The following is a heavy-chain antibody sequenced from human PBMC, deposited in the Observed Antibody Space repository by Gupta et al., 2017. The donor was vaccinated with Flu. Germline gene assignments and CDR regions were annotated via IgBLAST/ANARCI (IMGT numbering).Heavy chain of an antibody. V-gene: IGHV4-59*01. CDR2: IYYTGDA. CDR1: GDSMSPSY. D-gene: IGHD2/OR15-2a*01. Sequence: QVQLQESGPGLVKPSATLSLTCTVSGDSMSPSYRSWIRPTPGKILEWIGYIYYTGDADYNPSLQSRVTMSIDTSKNQFSLKLTSVTDADTAVYFCARDFRFYNSATYASFYYNFMDVWGRGTTVTVSS. J-gene: IGHJ6*03. CDR3: ARDFRFYNSATYASFYYNFMDV.